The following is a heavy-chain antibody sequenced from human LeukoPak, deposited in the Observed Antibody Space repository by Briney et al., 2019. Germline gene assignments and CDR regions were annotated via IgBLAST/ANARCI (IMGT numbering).Heavy chain of an antibody. V-gene: IGHV4-30-4*07. CDR2: FYYSGST. D-gene: IGHD3/OR15-3a*01. Sequence: SETLSLTCAVSGGSISSGGYSWSWIRQPPGKGLEWIGYFYYSGSTYYNPSLKSRVTISVDTSKNQFSLKLSPVTAADTAVYYCARVDWGNWFDPWGQGTLVTVSS. CDR1: GGSISSGGYS. J-gene: IGHJ5*02. CDR3: ARVDWGNWFDP.